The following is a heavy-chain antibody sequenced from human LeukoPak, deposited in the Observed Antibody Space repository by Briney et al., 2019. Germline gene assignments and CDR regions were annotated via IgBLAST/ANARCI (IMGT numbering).Heavy chain of an antibody. CDR3: ASGRGSLIDFDY. V-gene: IGHV1-8*02. CDR2: MNPNSGNT. J-gene: IGHJ4*02. D-gene: IGHD5-12*01. Sequence: GASVKVSCKASGGTFSSYAINWVRQATGQGLEWMGWMNPNSGNTGYAQKFQGRVTMTRNTSISTAYMELSSLRSEDTAVYYCASGRGSLIDFDYWGQGTLVTVSS. CDR1: GGTFSSYA.